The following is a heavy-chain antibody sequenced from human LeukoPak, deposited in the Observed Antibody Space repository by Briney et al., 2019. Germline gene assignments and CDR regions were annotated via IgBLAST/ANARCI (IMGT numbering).Heavy chain of an antibody. D-gene: IGHD2-2*02. CDR1: GGSISSSSYY. Sequence: SETLSLTCTVSGGSISSSSYYWGWIRQPPGKGLEWIGTVFSGGSSNNYNPSLKSRVTISVDTSKNQFSLKLSSVTAADTAVYYCAGGRYCSSTSCYTGFDYWGQGTLVTVSS. V-gene: IGHV4-39*07. J-gene: IGHJ4*02. CDR3: AGGRYCSSTSCYTGFDY. CDR2: VFSGGSSN.